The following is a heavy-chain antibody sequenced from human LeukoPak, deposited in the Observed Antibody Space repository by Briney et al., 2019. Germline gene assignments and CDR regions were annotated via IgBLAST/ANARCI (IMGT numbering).Heavy chain of an antibody. V-gene: IGHV3-23*01. D-gene: IGHD5-18*01. CDR3: TPAGTAMPY. J-gene: IGHJ4*02. Sequence: GGSLRLSCAASGFTFSTYAMNWVRQAPGKGLEWVSAISGSGGSTYYADSVKGRFTISRDNSKNTLYLQMNSLRAEDTAVYYCTPAGTAMPYWGQGTLVTVSS. CDR1: GFTFSTYA. CDR2: ISGSGGST.